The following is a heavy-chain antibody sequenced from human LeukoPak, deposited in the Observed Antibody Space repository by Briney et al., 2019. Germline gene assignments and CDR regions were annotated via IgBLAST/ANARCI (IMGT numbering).Heavy chain of an antibody. V-gene: IGHV4-34*01. CDR1: GGSFSGYY. Sequence: PAETLSLTCAVYGGSFSGYYWSWIRQPPGKGLEWIGEINHSGSTNYNPSLKSRVTISVDTSKNQFSLKLSSVTAADTAVYYCARDLAVAGHFYGMDVWGQGTTVTVSS. J-gene: IGHJ6*02. CDR3: ARDLAVAGHFYGMDV. D-gene: IGHD6-19*01. CDR2: INHSGST.